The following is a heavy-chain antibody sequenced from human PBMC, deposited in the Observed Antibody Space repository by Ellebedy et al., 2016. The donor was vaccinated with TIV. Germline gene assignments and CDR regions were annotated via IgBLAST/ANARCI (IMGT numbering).Heavy chain of an antibody. D-gene: IGHD1-14*01. J-gene: IGHJ6*03. Sequence: SETLSLTXSVSGGSISSSCDYWVWIRQPPGKGLEWIGTISNRDRTDYNPSLKSRVFILVDASKNQFFLKLTSVTAADTAVYYCATFNQYYTYLGVWGKGTTVTVSS. CDR2: ISNRDRT. CDR3: ATFNQYYTYLGV. CDR1: GGSISSSCDY. V-gene: IGHV4-39*01.